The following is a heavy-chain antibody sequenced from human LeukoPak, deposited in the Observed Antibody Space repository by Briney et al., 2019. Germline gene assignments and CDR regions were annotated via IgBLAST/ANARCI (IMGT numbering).Heavy chain of an antibody. V-gene: IGHV3-9*01. Sequence: GGSLRLSCAASGFTFDDYAMHWVRQAPGKGLEWVSGITWNSGRIAYADSVQGRFTISRDNAKNSLYLQMNSLKPEDTALYYCAKGMSSSRWATDPDYYTTVWTSGAKGPRSPSP. CDR1: GFTFDDYA. CDR2: ITWNSGRI. D-gene: IGHD6-13*01. CDR3: AKGMSSSRWATDPDYYTTVWTS. J-gene: IGHJ6*02.